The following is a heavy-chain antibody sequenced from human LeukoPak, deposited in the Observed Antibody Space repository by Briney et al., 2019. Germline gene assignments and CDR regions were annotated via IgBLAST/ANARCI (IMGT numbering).Heavy chain of an antibody. J-gene: IGHJ5*02. CDR2: IQNDGSNE. D-gene: IGHD3-16*02. CDR3: AKDPVFGGVIVTSWFDP. Sequence: GGSLRLSCAASGFTFSSYSMNWVRQAPGKGLEWVAYIQNDGSNEQYADSVKGRFSISRDSSKNILYLQMNSLRAEDTAVYYCAKDPVFGGVIVTSWFDPWGQGTLVTVSS. CDR1: GFTFSSYS. V-gene: IGHV3-30*02.